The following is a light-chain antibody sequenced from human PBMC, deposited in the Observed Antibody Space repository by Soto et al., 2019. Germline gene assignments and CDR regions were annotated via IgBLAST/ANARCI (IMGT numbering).Light chain of an antibody. CDR3: QQCINWPPALT. CDR1: QGVSSS. CDR2: GAS. J-gene: IGKJ5*01. Sequence: EIVLTQSPATLSVSLGERATLSCRASQGVSSSLAWYQHKPSQAPRLLIYGASTRASGVPARFSGSGSGTEFTLTISSLQSEDFALYYCQQCINWPPALTFGQGTRLEIK. V-gene: IGKV3-15*01.